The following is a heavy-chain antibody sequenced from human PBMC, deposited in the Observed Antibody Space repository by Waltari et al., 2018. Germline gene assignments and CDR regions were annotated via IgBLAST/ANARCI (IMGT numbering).Heavy chain of an antibody. CDR3: ARVAVPAVTTNWFDP. CDR2: IYPSGST. V-gene: IGHV4-4*02. D-gene: IGHD2-2*01. CDR1: GVSLSTNNW. J-gene: IGHJ5*02. Sequence: QVQLQESGPGLVKPSGTLSLTCAVSGVSLSTNNWWSWVRQPPGKGLEWIGEIYPSGSTNYNPSLESRVAISVDKSKNQFSLKVRSVTAADTAVYYCARVAVPAVTTNWFDPWGQGTLVTVSS.